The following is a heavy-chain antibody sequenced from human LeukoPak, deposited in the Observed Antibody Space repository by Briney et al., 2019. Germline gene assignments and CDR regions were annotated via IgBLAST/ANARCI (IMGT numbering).Heavy chain of an antibody. CDR2: INPSGGST. Sequence: ASVKVSCKASGYTFTNYYMHWVRQAPGQGLEWMGTINPSGGSTSYAQKFQGRVTMTRDTSISTAYMELSRLRSDDTAVYYCARARRDDILTGYYRGRTFDYWGQGTLVTVSS. J-gene: IGHJ4*02. CDR1: GYTFTNYY. V-gene: IGHV1-46*01. CDR3: ARARRDDILTGYYRGRTFDY. D-gene: IGHD3-9*01.